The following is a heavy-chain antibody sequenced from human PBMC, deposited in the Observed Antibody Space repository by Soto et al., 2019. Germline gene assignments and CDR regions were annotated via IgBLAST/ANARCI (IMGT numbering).Heavy chain of an antibody. J-gene: IGHJ5*02. CDR2: ISAYNGNT. CDR1: GYTFTSYG. D-gene: IGHD2-2*01. Sequence: ASVKVSCKASGYTFTSYGISWVRQAPGQGLEWMGWISAYNGNTNYAQKLQGRVTMTTDTSTSTAYMELRSLRSDDTAVYYCARDSDILLVPAASVDSWFDPWGQGTLVTVSS. CDR3: ARDSDILLVPAASVDSWFDP. V-gene: IGHV1-18*01.